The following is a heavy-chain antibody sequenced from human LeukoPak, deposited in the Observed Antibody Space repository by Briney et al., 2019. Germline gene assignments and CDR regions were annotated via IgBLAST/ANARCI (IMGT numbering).Heavy chain of an antibody. CDR2: IYYSGST. D-gene: IGHD3-16*01. CDR3: ARIRKGPPYGLFDY. J-gene: IGHJ4*02. V-gene: IGHV4-59*01. Sequence: PSETLSLTCTVSGGSISSYYWSWIRQPPGKGLEWIGYIYYSGSTNYNPSLKSRVTISVDTSKNQFSLKLSSVTAADTAVYYCARIRKGPPYGLFDYWGQGTLVTVSS. CDR1: GGSISSYY.